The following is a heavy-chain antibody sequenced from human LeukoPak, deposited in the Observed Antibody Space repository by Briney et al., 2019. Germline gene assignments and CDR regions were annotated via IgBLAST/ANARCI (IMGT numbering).Heavy chain of an antibody. CDR3: AKGLGWPPPNWFDP. Sequence: PGGSLRLSCAASGFTFSSYGMHWVRQAPGKGLEWVAFMRYDGSNKYYADSVKGRFTISRDNSKNTLYLQMNSLRAEDTAVYYCAKGLGWPPPNWFDPWGQGTLVTVSS. CDR2: MRYDGSNK. CDR1: GFTFSSYG. D-gene: IGHD6-19*01. J-gene: IGHJ5*02. V-gene: IGHV3-30*02.